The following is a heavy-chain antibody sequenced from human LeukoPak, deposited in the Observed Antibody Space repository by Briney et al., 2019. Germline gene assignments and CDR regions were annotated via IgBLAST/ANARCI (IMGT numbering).Heavy chain of an antibody. CDR1: GGSISSGDYY. CDR3: AREGDLLNADY. D-gene: IGHD3-16*01. J-gene: IGHJ4*02. CDR2: IYYSGST. V-gene: IGHV4-30-4*01. Sequence: SETLSLTCTVSGGSISSGDYYWSWIRQPPGKGLEWIGYIYYSGSTYYNPSLKSRVTISVDTSKNQFSLKLSSVTAADTAVYYCAREGDLLNADYWGQGTLVTVSS.